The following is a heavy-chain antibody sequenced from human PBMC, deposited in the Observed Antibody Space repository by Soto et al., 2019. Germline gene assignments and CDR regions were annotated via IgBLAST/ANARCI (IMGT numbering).Heavy chain of an antibody. CDR1: GFSLSTSGVG. Sequence: QITLKESGPTLVKPTQTLTLTCTFSGFSLSTSGVGVGWIRQPPGKALEWLALIYWDDDKRYSPSLKSRLTITKDTSNIQVVLTMTNMDPVYTSTYYCAHPDYYCSGGSCYVSYWGQGTLVTDSS. J-gene: IGHJ4*02. CDR2: IYWDDDK. V-gene: IGHV2-5*02. CDR3: AHPDYYCSGGSCYVSY. D-gene: IGHD2-15*01.